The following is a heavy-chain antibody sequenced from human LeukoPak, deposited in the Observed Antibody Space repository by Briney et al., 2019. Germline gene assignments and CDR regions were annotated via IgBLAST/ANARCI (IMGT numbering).Heavy chain of an antibody. V-gene: IGHV4-31*03. D-gene: IGHD3-22*01. CDR1: GGPITGGGSY. Sequence: PSETLSLTCTVSGGPITGGGSYWSWIRQHPGEGLEWIGYIFYSGSTYYNPSLKSRVTISVDTSKKQFSLKLSSVTAADTAVYFCASQANYYDSSGYFLHWGQGILVTVSS. J-gene: IGHJ1*01. CDR3: ASQANYYDSSGYFLH. CDR2: IFYSGST.